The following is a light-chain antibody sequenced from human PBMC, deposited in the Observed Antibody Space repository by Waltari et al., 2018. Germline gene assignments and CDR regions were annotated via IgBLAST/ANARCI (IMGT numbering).Light chain of an antibody. Sequence: QSVLTQPPSTSGTPGQRRTIPCSGSSSNIGSNYVYWYQHLPGTAPKLLINTNEQRPSGVPDRFSGSKSGTSASLAISGLQSDDESDYFCAAWDDTLSAVVFGGGTKLTVL. CDR2: TNE. CDR1: SSNIGSNY. V-gene: IGLV1-47*02. CDR3: AAWDDTLSAVV. J-gene: IGLJ2*01.